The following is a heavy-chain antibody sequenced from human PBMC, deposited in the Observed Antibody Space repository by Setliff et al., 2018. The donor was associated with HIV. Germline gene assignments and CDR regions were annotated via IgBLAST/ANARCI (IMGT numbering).Heavy chain of an antibody. Sequence: SETLSLTCIVSGGSINSYYWSWIRQPAGKGLEWIGRIYTDENTNYNPSLKSRVTMSVDTSKNQFSLILTSAPAADTAMYYCARDRNYQDTSGYWQVFDIWGQGTMVTVSS. J-gene: IGHJ3*02. CDR1: GGSINSYY. D-gene: IGHD3-22*01. CDR2: IYTDENT. V-gene: IGHV4-4*07. CDR3: ARDRNYQDTSGYWQVFDI.